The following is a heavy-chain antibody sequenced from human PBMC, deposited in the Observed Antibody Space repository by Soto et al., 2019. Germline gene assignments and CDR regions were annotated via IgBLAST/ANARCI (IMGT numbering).Heavy chain of an antibody. CDR1: GFTFSSYA. CDR3: AKPGHKYSSGWYLPPSGY. V-gene: IGHV3-23*01. J-gene: IGHJ4*02. D-gene: IGHD6-19*01. CDR2: ISGSGGST. Sequence: GGSLRLSCAASGFTFSSYAMSWVRQAPGKGLEWVSAISGSGGSTYYADSVKGRFTISRDNSKNTLYLQMNSLRAEDTAVYYCAKPGHKYSSGWYLPPSGYWGQGTLVTVSS.